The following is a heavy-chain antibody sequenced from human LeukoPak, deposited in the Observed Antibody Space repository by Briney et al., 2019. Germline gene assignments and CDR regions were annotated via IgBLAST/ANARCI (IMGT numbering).Heavy chain of an antibody. Sequence: PGGSLRLSCAASGFTFTSYSMHWVRQTPGEGLEWVSSINTDGRYKLYADSVKGRFTISRDDAKNSLYLQMNSLRVEDTALYYCARGDDFWGDRDAFDIWGQGTMVTVS. V-gene: IGHV3-21*01. D-gene: IGHD3-3*01. CDR3: ARGDDFWGDRDAFDI. CDR1: GFTFTSYS. CDR2: INTDGRYK. J-gene: IGHJ3*02.